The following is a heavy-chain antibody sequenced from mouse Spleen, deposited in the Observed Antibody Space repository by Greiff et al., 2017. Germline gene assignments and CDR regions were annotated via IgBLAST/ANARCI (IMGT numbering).Heavy chain of an antibody. CDR3: AAYYSYSYAMDY. V-gene: IGHV1-26*01. D-gene: IGHD2-12*01. J-gene: IGHJ4*01. Sequence: EVQLQQSGPELVKPGASVKISCKASGYTFTDYYMNWVKQSHGKSLEWIGDINPNNGGTSYNQKFKGKATLTVDKSSSTAYMELRSLTSEDSAVYYCAAYYSYSYAMDYWGQGTSVTVSS. CDR2: INPNNGGT. CDR1: GYTFTDYY.